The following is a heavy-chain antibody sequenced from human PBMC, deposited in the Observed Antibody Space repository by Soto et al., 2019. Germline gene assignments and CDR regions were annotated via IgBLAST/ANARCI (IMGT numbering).Heavy chain of an antibody. CDR1: GFTFSSYA. CDR2: ISGSGGST. V-gene: IGHV3-23*01. CDR3: ARDTHLYLSDWNPFAS. J-gene: IGHJ4*02. D-gene: IGHD6-19*01. Sequence: GGSLRLSCAASGFTFSSYAMSWVRQAPGKGLEWVSAISGSGGSTYYADSVKGRFTISRDNSKNTLYLQMNSLRAEDTAIYYCARDTHLYLSDWNPFASWGQGTLVTVSS.